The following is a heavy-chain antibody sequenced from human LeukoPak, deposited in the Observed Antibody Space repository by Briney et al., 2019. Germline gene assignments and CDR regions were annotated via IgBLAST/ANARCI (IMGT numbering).Heavy chain of an antibody. V-gene: IGHV4-59*08. Sequence: SETLSLTCTVSGGSISSYYWSWIRQPPGKGREWIGYIYYGGSTNYNPSLKSRVTISVDTSKNQFSLKLSSVTAADTAVYYCARRRDYYDSSGYRGAFDIWGQGTMVTVSS. CDR1: GGSISSYY. CDR2: IYYGGST. CDR3: ARRRDYYDSSGYRGAFDI. J-gene: IGHJ3*02. D-gene: IGHD3-22*01.